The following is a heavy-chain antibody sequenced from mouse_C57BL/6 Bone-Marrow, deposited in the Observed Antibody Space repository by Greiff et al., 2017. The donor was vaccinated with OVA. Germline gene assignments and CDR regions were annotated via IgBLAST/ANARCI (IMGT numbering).Heavy chain of an antibody. J-gene: IGHJ4*01. CDR3: ARDLYWLMDY. V-gene: IGHV1-26*01. CDR2: INPNNGGT. D-gene: IGHD1-1*01. Sequence: EVQLQQSGPELVKPGASVKISCKASGYTFTDYYMNWVKQSHGKSLEWIGDINPNNGGTSYNQKFKGKATLTVDKSSSTAYMELRSLTSEDSAVYYCARDLYWLMDYWGQGTSVTVSS. CDR1: GYTFTDYY.